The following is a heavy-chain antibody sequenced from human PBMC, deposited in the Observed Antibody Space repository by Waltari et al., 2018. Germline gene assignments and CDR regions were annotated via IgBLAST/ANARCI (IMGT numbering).Heavy chain of an antibody. CDR1: GFTFSSYS. D-gene: IGHD3-10*01. V-gene: IGHV3-21*01. CDR2: ISSSSSYI. CDR3: ARGALRVQGTYPDY. Sequence: EVQLVESGGGLVKPGGSLRLSCAASGFTFSSYSMNWVRQPPGKGLEWVSSISSSSSYIYYADSVKGRFTISRDNAKNSLYLQMNSLRAEDTAVYYCARGALRVQGTYPDYWGQGTLVTVSS. J-gene: IGHJ4*02.